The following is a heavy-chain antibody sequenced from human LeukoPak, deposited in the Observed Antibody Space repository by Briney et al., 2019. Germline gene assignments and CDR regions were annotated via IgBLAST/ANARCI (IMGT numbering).Heavy chain of an antibody. D-gene: IGHD3-9*01. CDR3: ARGPHLFLTNYFIAY. Sequence: ASVKVSCKASGYTFTSYGISWVRQAPGQGVEWMGWISAYNGNTNYAQKLQGRVTMTRDTSISTAYMELNRLRSDDTAMYYCARGPHLFLTNYFIAYWGQGTLVTVSS. J-gene: IGHJ4*02. CDR1: GYTFTSYG. CDR2: ISAYNGNT. V-gene: IGHV1-18*01.